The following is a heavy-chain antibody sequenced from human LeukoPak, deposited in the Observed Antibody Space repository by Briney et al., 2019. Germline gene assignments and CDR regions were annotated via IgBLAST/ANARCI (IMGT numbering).Heavy chain of an antibody. V-gene: IGHV1-46*01. J-gene: IGHJ5*02. CDR3: ARDSSSWFWFDP. D-gene: IGHD6-13*01. CDR1: GYTFTSYY. Sequence: ASVKVSCKASGYTFTSYYMHWVRQAPGQGLEWMGIINPSGGSTNYAQKFQGRVTMTRDTSTSTVYMELSSLRSEDTAVYYCARDSSSWFWFDPWGQGTLVTVSS. CDR2: INPSGGST.